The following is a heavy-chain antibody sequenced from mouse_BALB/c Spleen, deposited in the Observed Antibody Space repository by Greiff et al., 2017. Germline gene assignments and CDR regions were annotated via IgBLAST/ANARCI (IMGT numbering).Heavy chain of an antibody. CDR3: KGSGY. Sequence: QVQLQQSDTDLVKPGASLKISCTASGYTFTDHAIPWVKQRPEQGLEWIGYISPGNGAIKSNKMFRGKARQTADKYTSTAYMQLNSLTSEDSAVYFCKGSGYWGQGTTVTVSS. CDR2: ISPGNGAI. CDR1: GYTFTDHA. J-gene: IGHJ2*01. D-gene: IGHD3-1*01. V-gene: IGHV1S53*03.